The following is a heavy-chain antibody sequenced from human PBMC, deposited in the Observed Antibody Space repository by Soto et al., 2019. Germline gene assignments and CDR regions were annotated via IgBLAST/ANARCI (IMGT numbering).Heavy chain of an antibody. Sequence: EVQLLESGGGQVQPGGSLRLSCAASGFSFSTYAMSWVRQAPGKGLEWVSGIIGSDSGHYADSVKGRFTISRDNSKNTVYLEMNNLRDEDSAMYFCARGTHSYSGSHELDAWGLGTLVTVSS. J-gene: IGHJ5*02. D-gene: IGHD1-26*01. CDR1: GFSFSTYA. CDR2: IIGSDSG. V-gene: IGHV3-23*01. CDR3: ARGTHSYSGSHELDA.